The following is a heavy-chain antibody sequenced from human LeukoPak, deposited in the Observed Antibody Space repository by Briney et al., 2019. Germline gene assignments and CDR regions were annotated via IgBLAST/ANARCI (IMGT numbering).Heavy chain of an antibody. CDR2: IRYDGSNK. Sequence: GRSLRLSCAAYGFTFSSYGMHWVSQAPGKGMEWVPFIRYDGSNKYYADSVTGRFTLSRDTSKNTMYLQMNSLRAAHTDVNYCAKERSGYDLVSVVFDYGSQGTLVTVS. J-gene: IGHJ4*02. V-gene: IGHV3-30*02. CDR1: GFTFSSYG. D-gene: IGHD5-12*01. CDR3: AKERSGYDLVSVVFDY.